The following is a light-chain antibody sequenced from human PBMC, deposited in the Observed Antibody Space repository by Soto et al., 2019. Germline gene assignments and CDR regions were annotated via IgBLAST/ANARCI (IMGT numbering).Light chain of an antibody. CDR1: SSDVGLFDY. CDR2: DVN. V-gene: IGLV2-14*03. Sequence: QSVLTQPASVSGSLGQSITISCSGTSSDVGLFDYVSWYQQHPGKVPKLMIYDVNDRPSGVSDRFSGSKSGNTASLTISGLQAEDEANYFCISYTSDPIHWVFGGGTKFTVL. CDR3: ISYTSDPIHWV. J-gene: IGLJ3*02.